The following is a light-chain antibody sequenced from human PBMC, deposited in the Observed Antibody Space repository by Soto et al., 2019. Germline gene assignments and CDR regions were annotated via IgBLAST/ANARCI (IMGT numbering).Light chain of an antibody. J-gene: IGLJ1*01. CDR1: SFNIGDNA. Sequence: QSVLTQPPSVAEAPRQRVTISCSGSSFNIGDNAVNWYQQFPGKAPKLLIYYDELLPSGVSDRFSGSKSGTSASLVISGLQSDDEADYYCSAWDDTLNGFVFGTGTKLTVL. CDR2: YDE. CDR3: SAWDDTLNGFV. V-gene: IGLV1-36*01.